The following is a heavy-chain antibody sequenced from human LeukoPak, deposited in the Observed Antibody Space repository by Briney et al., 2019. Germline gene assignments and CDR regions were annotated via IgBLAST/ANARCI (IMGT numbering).Heavy chain of an antibody. CDR1: GFTVSRNY. Sequence: PGGSLRLSCAASGFTVSRNYMTWARQAPGKGLECVSVIYSGGETYYADSVRGRFTISRDVSKNTVYLQMNSLRVDDTAIYYCATGTTVTTAFDNWGQGTLVTVSS. V-gene: IGHV3-66*01. D-gene: IGHD4-17*01. CDR3: ATGTTVTTAFDN. J-gene: IGHJ4*02. CDR2: IYSGGET.